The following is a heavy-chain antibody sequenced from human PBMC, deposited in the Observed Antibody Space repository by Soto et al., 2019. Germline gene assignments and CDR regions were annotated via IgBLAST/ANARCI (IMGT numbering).Heavy chain of an antibody. Sequence: QVQLVQSGAEVKKPGASVKVSCKASGYTFTSYDINWVRQATGQGLEWMGWMKPNSGNTGYAQKFKGRVNMTRNTSISTAYMELSSLRSEDTAVYYCARVTTLYWYFDLWGRGTLVTVSS. J-gene: IGHJ2*01. CDR1: GYTFTSYD. CDR3: ARVTTLYWYFDL. CDR2: MKPNSGNT. D-gene: IGHD3-3*01. V-gene: IGHV1-8*01.